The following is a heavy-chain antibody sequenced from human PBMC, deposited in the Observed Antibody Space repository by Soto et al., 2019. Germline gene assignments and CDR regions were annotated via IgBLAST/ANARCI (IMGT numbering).Heavy chain of an antibody. CDR2: ISSSGSTI. Sequence: GGSLRLSCAASGFTFSSCEMNWVRQAPGKGLEWVSYISSSGSTIYYADSVKGRFTISRDNAKNSLYLQMNSLRAEDTAVYYCAREALAAADAEFSLLPYGMDVWGQGTTVTVSS. CDR3: AREALAAADAEFSLLPYGMDV. V-gene: IGHV3-48*03. J-gene: IGHJ6*02. D-gene: IGHD6-13*01. CDR1: GFTFSSCE.